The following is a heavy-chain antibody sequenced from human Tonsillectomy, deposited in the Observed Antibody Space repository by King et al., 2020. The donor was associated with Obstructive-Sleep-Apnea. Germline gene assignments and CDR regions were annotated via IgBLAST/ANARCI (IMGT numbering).Heavy chain of an antibody. D-gene: IGHD4-17*01. CDR1: GGSISSSSYY. CDR2: IFYSGNT. V-gene: IGHV4-39*06. Sequence: RLQLQESGPGLVKPSETLSLTCTVSGGSISSSSYYWGWIRQPPGKGLEWIGSIFYSGNTYYNPSLKSRVTISLDTSKNQFSLKLSSVTAADTAVYYCAGSEEMTTVTTSVEYWGQGTLVTVSS. CDR3: AGSEEMTTVTTSVEY. J-gene: IGHJ4*02.